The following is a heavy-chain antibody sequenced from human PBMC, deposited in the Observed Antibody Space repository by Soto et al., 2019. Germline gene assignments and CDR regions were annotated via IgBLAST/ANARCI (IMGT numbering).Heavy chain of an antibody. D-gene: IGHD3-16*01. V-gene: IGHV4-30-2*01. J-gene: IGHJ4*02. CDR2: IYHSGST. Sequence: QLQLQESGSGLVKPSQTLSLTCAVSGGSISSGGYSWSWIRQPPGKGLEWLGYIYHSGSTYYNPSLKSRVTISVARSKNQFSLKLSSVTAADTAVYYCAREGDPYSFDYWGQGTLVTVSS. CDR3: AREGDPYSFDY. CDR1: GGSISSGGYS.